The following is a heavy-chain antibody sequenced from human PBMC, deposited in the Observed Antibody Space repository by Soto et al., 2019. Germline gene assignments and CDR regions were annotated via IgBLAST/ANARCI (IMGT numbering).Heavy chain of an antibody. CDR2: MYYSGTT. V-gene: IGHV4-61*01. CDR3: ARGWVFGAAIPLFDS. D-gene: IGHD3-3*01. CDR1: GGSVSSPSYY. J-gene: IGHJ5*01. Sequence: SETLSLTCPVSGGSVSSPSYYWRWIRQPPGKGLEWIGHMYYSGTTNYQPSLKGRVTISADTSQNQFSLKLSSVSSADAAVYYCARGWVFGAAIPLFDSWGQGTLVTVSS.